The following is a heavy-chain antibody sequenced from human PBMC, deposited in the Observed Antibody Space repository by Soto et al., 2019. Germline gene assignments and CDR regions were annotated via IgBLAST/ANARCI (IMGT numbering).Heavy chain of an antibody. J-gene: IGHJ5*02. D-gene: IGHD4-4*01. CDR2: INHSGST. Sequence: PSETLSLTCAVYGGSFSGYYWSWIRQPPGKGLEWIGEINHSGSTNYNPSLKSRVTISVDTSKNQFSLKLSSVTAADTAVYYCARVVLSDSNTGFNNWFDPWGQGTLVTVSS. CDR3: ARVVLSDSNTGFNNWFDP. CDR1: GGSFSGYY. V-gene: IGHV4-34*01.